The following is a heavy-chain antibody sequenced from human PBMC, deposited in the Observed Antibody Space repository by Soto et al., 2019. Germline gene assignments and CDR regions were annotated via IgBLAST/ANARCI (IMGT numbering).Heavy chain of an antibody. D-gene: IGHD2-21*02. CDR1: GGSISSSY. CDR3: ARDLWGYCGTDCYPLDV. Sequence: SETLSLTCTVSGGSISSSYWSWIRQPPGKGLEWIGYMYKTGSTVYNPSLKSRVTISVDTSKNQFYLKVNSVIAADTAVYYCARDLWGYCGTDCYPLDVWGQGTTVTVSS. V-gene: IGHV4-59*01. CDR2: MYKTGST. J-gene: IGHJ6*02.